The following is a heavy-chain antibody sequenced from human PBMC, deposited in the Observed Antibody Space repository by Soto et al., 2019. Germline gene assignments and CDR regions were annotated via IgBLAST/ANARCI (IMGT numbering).Heavy chain of an antibody. V-gene: IGHV3-7*01. Sequence: PGGSLRLSCAASGFTFSSYWMSWVRQAPGKGLEWVANIKQDGSEKYYVDSVKGRFTISRDNAKNSLYLQMNSLRAEDTAVYYCARENYSRYSSSWYAGWGQGTLVTVS. CDR3: ARENYSRYSSSWYAG. CDR2: IKQDGSEK. J-gene: IGHJ4*02. D-gene: IGHD6-13*01. CDR1: GFTFSSYW.